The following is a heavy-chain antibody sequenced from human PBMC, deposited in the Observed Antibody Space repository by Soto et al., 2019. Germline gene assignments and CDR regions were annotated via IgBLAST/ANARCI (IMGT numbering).Heavy chain of an antibody. CDR1: VGSISSGDYH. J-gene: IGHJ6*02. CDR3: ARVAPAAVRYYYYGKDV. D-gene: IGHD2-2*01. CDR2: IYYSGST. V-gene: IGHV4-30-4*01. Sequence: SETLSLTCTVAVGSISSGDYHWTWIRQFTGKGLERIGGIYYSGSTYYNPSLPSRLTISVDTSKNQFSLKLSSVTAADMALYYCARVAPAAVRYYYYGKDVWRQGTTVTVSS.